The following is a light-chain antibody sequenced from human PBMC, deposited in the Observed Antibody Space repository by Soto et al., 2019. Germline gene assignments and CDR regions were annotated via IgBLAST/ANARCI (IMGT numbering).Light chain of an antibody. CDR1: SSDVGGYNY. J-gene: IGLJ1*01. CDR3: SSYTSSSTLGGV. V-gene: IGLV2-14*03. Sequence: QSALTQPASVSGSPGQSITISCTGTSSDVGGYNYVSWYQHHPGKAPKLMIYDVSNRPLGVSNRFSGSKSGNTASLTISGLQAEDEADYYCSSYTSSSTLGGVFGTGTKVTVL. CDR2: DVS.